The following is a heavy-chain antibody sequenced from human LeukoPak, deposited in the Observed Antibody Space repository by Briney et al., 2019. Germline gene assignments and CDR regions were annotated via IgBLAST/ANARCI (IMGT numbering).Heavy chain of an antibody. CDR3: ASTPNGVAAIYFDY. CDR2: IRYDGSNK. CDR1: GFTFSSYG. J-gene: IGHJ4*02. Sequence: GGSLRLSCAASGFTFSSYGMHWVRQAPGKGLEWVAFIRYDGSNKYCADSVKGRFTISRDNSKNTLYLQMNSLRAEDTAVYYCASTPNGVAAIYFDYWGQGTLVTVSS. D-gene: IGHD2-15*01. V-gene: IGHV3-30*02.